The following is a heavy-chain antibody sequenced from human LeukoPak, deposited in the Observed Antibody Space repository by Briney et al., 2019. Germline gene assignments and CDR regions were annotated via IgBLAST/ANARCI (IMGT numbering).Heavy chain of an antibody. Sequence: GGSLRLSCAASGSTLSEHPMYWVRQAPGKGLEWVSSLSDTGDSRHYADSVKGRFTISRDSARSALYLQMNSLRAEDTAVYYCAKGGTPLTAKSSARLDYWGQGTLVTVSS. J-gene: IGHJ4*02. CDR3: AKGGTPLTAKSSARLDY. CDR2: LSDTGDSR. V-gene: IGHV3-23*01. D-gene: IGHD1-14*01. CDR1: GSTLSEHP.